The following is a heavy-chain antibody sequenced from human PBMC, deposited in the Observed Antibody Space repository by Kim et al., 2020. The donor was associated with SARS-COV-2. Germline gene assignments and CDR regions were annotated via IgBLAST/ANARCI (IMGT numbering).Heavy chain of an antibody. Sequence: GGSLRLSCAASGFTFSDYYMSWIRQPPGKGLEWVSYISSSSGYTNYADSVRGRFTISSDNAKNSLYLQMNSLRAEDSALYYCARERVTRGAFDIWGQGTMVTVSS. D-gene: IGHD1-26*01. V-gene: IGHV3-11*05. CDR1: GFTFSDYY. CDR2: ISSSSGYT. CDR3: ARERVTRGAFDI. J-gene: IGHJ3*02.